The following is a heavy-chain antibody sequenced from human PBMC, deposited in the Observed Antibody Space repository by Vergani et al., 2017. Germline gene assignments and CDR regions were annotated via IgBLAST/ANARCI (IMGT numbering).Heavy chain of an antibody. CDR3: ARDGSYDLWSGYSRPLNWFDP. J-gene: IGHJ5*02. CDR1: GYTFTSYG. V-gene: IGHV1-18*01. D-gene: IGHD3-3*01. CDR2: ISAYNGNT. Sequence: QVQLVQSGAEVKKPGASVKVSCKASGYTFTSYGISWVRQAPGQGLEWMGWISAYNGNTNYAQKLQGSVTMTTDTSTSTADMELRSLRSDDTAVYYCARDGSYDLWSGYSRPLNWFDPWGQGTLVTVSS.